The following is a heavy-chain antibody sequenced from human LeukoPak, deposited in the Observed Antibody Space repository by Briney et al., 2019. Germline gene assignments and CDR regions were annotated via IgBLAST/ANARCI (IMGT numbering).Heavy chain of an antibody. CDR3: ARRSSGLDY. J-gene: IGHJ4*02. CDR1: GYSFTSFW. V-gene: IGHV5-51*01. D-gene: IGHD2-15*01. CDR2: IYPGDSDT. Sequence: GESLKISCKGPGYSFTSFWIGWVRQMPGKGLEWVGIIYPGDSDTGYSPSFQGQVTISADKSISTAYLQWSSLKASDTAMDYCARRSSGLDYWGQGTLVTVSS.